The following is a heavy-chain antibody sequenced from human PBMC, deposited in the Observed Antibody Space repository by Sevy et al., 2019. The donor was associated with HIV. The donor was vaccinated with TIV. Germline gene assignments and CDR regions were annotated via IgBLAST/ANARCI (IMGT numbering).Heavy chain of an antibody. V-gene: IGHV1-69*13. J-gene: IGHJ4*02. CDR2: IIPIFGTA. CDR3: ARGGGDLDIVVVPATISLGGFDY. D-gene: IGHD2-2*03. CDR1: GGTFSSYA. Sequence: ASVKVSCKASGGTFSSYAISWVRQAPGQGLEWMGGIIPIFGTANYAQKSQGRVTITADESTSTAYMELSSLRSEDTAVYYCARGGGDLDIVVVPATISLGGFDYWGQGTLVTVSS.